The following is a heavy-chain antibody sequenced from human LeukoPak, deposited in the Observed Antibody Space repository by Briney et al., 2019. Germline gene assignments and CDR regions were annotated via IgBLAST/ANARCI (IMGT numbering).Heavy chain of an antibody. J-gene: IGHJ4*02. Sequence: GGSLRLSCAASGFTFSSYWMHWVRQAPGKGLVWVSRINSDGSSTSYADSVKGRFTISRDNAKNTLYLQMNSLRAEDTAVYYCASGRGYSYGSHIWGQGTLVTVSS. CDR1: GFTFSSYW. CDR2: INSDGSST. CDR3: ASGRGYSYGSHI. V-gene: IGHV3-74*01. D-gene: IGHD5-18*01.